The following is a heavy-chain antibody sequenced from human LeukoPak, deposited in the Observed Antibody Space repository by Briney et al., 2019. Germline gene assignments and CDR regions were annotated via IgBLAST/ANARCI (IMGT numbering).Heavy chain of an antibody. CDR1: GGSFSGYY. CDR3: ARDRWLDY. V-gene: IGHV4-34*01. D-gene: IGHD4-23*01. J-gene: IGHJ4*02. CDR2: IYHSGST. Sequence: SETLSLTCAVYGGSFSGYYWSWIRQPPGKGLEWIGEIYHSGSTNYNPSLKSRVTISVDKSKNQFSLKLSSVTAADTAVYYCARDRWLDYWGQGTLVTVSS.